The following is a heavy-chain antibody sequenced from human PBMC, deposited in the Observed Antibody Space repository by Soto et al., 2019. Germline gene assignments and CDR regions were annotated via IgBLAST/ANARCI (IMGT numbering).Heavy chain of an antibody. CDR1: GFPFGDYA. J-gene: IGHJ6*03. D-gene: IGHD2-2*01. CDR3: TRELVVSHAPHYYYYYYMDV. Sequence: TGGSLRLSCTASGFPFGDYAMSWFSPATGKGLEWVGFIRSKAYGGTTEYAASVKGRFTISRDDSKSIAYLQMNSRKTEDTAVYYCTRELVVSHAPHYYYYYYMDVWGKGTTVTVSS. CDR2: IRSKAYGGTT. V-gene: IGHV3-49*03.